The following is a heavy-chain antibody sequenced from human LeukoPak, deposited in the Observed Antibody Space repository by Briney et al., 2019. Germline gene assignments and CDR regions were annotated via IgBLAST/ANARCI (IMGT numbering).Heavy chain of an antibody. CDR1: GFTFSSFA. V-gene: IGHV3-23*01. CDR3: ANGPLFDY. J-gene: IGHJ4*02. CDR2: ISGSGGST. Sequence: GGSLRLSCTASGFTFSSFAMSWVRQAPGKGLEWVSAISGSGGSTYYADSVKGRFTISRGNSKNTLYLQMNSLRAEDTAVYYCANGPLFDYWGQGTLVTVSS.